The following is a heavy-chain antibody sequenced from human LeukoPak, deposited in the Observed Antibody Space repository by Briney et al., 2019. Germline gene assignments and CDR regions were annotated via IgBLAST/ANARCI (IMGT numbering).Heavy chain of an antibody. CDR2: IWYDGSNK. J-gene: IGHJ4*02. CDR1: GFTFNTYG. Sequence: GGSLRLSCAASGFTFNTYGIHWVRQAPGKGLEWVAVIWYDGSNKYYAGSVKGRFTISRDNSKNTLYLQMNSLRAEDTAVYYCARDRIGYSQLDYWGQGTLVTVSS. CDR3: ARDRIGYSQLDY. V-gene: IGHV3-33*01. D-gene: IGHD5-18*01.